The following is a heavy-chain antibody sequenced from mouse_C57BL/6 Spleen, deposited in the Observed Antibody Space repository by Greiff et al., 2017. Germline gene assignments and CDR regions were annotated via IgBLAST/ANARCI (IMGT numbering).Heavy chain of an antibody. CDR3: ARSLYYGYDWFAY. J-gene: IGHJ3*01. D-gene: IGHD2-2*01. V-gene: IGHV1-26*01. Sequence: EVQLQQSGPELVKPGASVKISCKASGYTFTDYYMNWVKQSHGKSLEWIGDINPNNGGTSYNQKFKGKATLTVDKSSSTAYMELRSLTSEDSAVYYCARSLYYGYDWFAYWGQGTLVTVSA. CDR1: GYTFTDYY. CDR2: INPNNGGT.